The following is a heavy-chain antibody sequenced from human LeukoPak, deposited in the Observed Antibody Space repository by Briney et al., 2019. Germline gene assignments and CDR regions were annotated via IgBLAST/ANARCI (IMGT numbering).Heavy chain of an antibody. Sequence: SVKVSCKASGGTFSSYAISWVRQAPGQGLEWMGGIIPIFGTANYAQKFQGRVTITADESTSTAYMELSSLRSEDTAVYYCAGDGGDYYGSGEPNDYWGQGTLVTVSS. CDR1: GGTFSSYA. J-gene: IGHJ4*02. D-gene: IGHD3-10*01. CDR2: IIPIFGTA. CDR3: AGDGGDYYGSGEPNDY. V-gene: IGHV1-69*13.